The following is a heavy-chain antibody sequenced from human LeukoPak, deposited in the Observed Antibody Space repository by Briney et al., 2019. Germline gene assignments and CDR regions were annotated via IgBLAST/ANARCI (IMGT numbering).Heavy chain of an antibody. CDR2: IYYSGST. CDR3: ARACNYDFWSGGPNYMDG. V-gene: IGHV4-39*07. J-gene: IGHJ6*03. CDR1: GGSISSSSYY. D-gene: IGHD3-3*01. Sequence: SETLSLTCTVSGGSISSSSYYWGWIRQPPGKGLEWIGSIYYSGSTYYNPSLKSRVTISVDTSKSQFCLKLSSVTAADTAVYYCARACNYDFWSGGPNYMDGWGKGTTATVSS.